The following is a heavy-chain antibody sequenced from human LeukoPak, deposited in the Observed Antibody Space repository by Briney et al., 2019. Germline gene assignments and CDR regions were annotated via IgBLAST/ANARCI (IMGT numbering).Heavy chain of an antibody. D-gene: IGHD2-15*01. Sequence: SVKVSCEASGGTFSSYAISWVRQAPGQGLEWMGRIIPIFGTANYAQKFQGRVTITTDESTSTAYMELSSLRSEDTAVYYCARVGYCSGGSCYGLYDYWGQGTLVTVSS. J-gene: IGHJ4*02. CDR1: GGTFSSYA. V-gene: IGHV1-69*05. CDR3: ARVGYCSGGSCYGLYDY. CDR2: IIPIFGTA.